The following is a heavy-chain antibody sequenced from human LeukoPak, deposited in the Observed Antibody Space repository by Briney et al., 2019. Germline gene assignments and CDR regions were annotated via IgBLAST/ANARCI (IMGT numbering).Heavy chain of an antibody. CDR1: GFTFSSYW. V-gene: IGHV3-7*01. D-gene: IGHD6-13*01. CDR3: ARVFFPYSSTWYSLFDY. CDR2: IKHDVSEK. J-gene: IGHJ4*02. Sequence: PGGSLRLSCAASGFTFSSYWMSWVRQAPGKGLEWVANIKHDVSEKYYVGSVKGRFTISRDSAKNSLYLQMNSLRAEDTAVYYCARVFFPYSSTWYSLFDYWGQGTLVTVSS.